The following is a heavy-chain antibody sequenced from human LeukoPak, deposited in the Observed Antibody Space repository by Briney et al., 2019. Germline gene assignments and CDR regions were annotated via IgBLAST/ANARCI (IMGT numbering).Heavy chain of an antibody. J-gene: IGHJ6*03. CDR2: ISGDGGST. Sequence: GGSLRLSCAASGFTFDDYAMHWVRQAPGKGLEWVSLISGDGGSTYYADSVKGRFTISRDNSKNTLFLQMDSLRGEDTAVYYCAKDLNTAHNYYYLDVWGKGTTVTVSS. V-gene: IGHV3-43*02. CDR3: AKDLNTAHNYYYLDV. D-gene: IGHD2-21*02. CDR1: GFTFDDYA.